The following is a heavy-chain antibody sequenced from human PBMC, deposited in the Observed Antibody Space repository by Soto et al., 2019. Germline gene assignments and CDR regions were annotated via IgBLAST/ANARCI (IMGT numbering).Heavy chain of an antibody. Sequence: EVQLVESGGALVQPGGSLRLSCAASGFTFSSYWMHWVRQGPGKGLVWVSRISGAGTRTNYADSVRGRVTVSRDNANNTLYLQINSLTAEDTAVYYCARGTLTSNYMVYYWGQGTLVTVSS. D-gene: IGHD3-10*01. V-gene: IGHV3-74*01. J-gene: IGHJ4*02. CDR2: ISGAGTRT. CDR1: GFTFSSYW. CDR3: ARGTLTSNYMVYY.